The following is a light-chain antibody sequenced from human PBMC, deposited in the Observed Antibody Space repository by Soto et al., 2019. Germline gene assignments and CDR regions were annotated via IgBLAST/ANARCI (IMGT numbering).Light chain of an antibody. J-gene: IGLJ1*01. CDR2: EVN. CDR1: RTYIGDYNY. V-gene: IGLV2-14*01. Sequence: QSALTQPASVSGSPGQSITISCTRTRTYIGDYNYASWYQQHPGKAPKLLIFEVNNRPSGVSDRFSGSKSGNTASLTIAVLQPEDEAHYYCGSFSSGDTAYVFGTGTKLTVL. CDR3: GSFSSGDTAYV.